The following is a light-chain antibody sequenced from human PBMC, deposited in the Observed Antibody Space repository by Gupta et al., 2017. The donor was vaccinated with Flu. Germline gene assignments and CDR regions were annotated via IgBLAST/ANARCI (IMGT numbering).Light chain of an antibody. CDR2: KAS. Sequence: VTIGKTASIYCSTSQGCGYSDGNKYLDWFQQRPGQSPRRLIYKASYRDCGVPDRFSGSGSGTDFTLKISSGEAEDVGVYYCKQRKHCPWAFGQGTKVEIK. CDR1: QGCGYSDGNKY. CDR3: KQRKHCPWA. V-gene: IGKV2-30*01. J-gene: IGKJ1*01.